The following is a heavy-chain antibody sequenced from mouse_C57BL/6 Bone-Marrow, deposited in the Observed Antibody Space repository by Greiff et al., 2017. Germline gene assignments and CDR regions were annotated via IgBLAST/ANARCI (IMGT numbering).Heavy chain of an antibody. CDR2: FYPGSGSI. V-gene: IGHV1-62-2*01. J-gene: IGHJ4*01. CDR1: GYTFTEYT. Sequence: QVQLQQSGAELVKPGASVKLSCKASGYTFTEYTIHWVKQRSGQGLEWIGWFYPGSGSIKYNEKFKDKATLTADKSSSTVYMELSRLTAEDSAVYFCARHEEGGGYYVYAMDYWGQGTSVTVSS. CDR3: ARHEEGGGYYVYAMDY. D-gene: IGHD2-3*01.